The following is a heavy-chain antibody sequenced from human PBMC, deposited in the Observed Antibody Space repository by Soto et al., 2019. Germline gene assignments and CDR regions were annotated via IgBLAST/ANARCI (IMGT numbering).Heavy chain of an antibody. D-gene: IGHD3-9*01. Sequence: SETLSLTCTVSGGSIDSNRYYWAWIRQPPGKGLEWIGSIFYTGSTYYSPYLKGRLTISVDTSKNRFSLKLSSVTAADTAVYYCARVVDWSYPYYFDYWGQGTLVTVSS. J-gene: IGHJ4*02. CDR3: ARVVDWSYPYYFDY. V-gene: IGHV4-39*07. CDR1: GGSIDSNRYY. CDR2: IFYTGST.